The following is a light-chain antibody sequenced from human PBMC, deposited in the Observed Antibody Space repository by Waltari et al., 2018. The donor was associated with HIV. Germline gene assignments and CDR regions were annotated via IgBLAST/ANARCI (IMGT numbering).Light chain of an antibody. CDR1: SSDVGGYNY. V-gene: IGLV2-14*01. J-gene: IGLJ2*01. Sequence: GSPGQSITISCTGTSSDVGGYNYVSWYQQHPGKAPKLMIYEVSNRPSGVSNRFSGSKSGNTASLTISGLQAEDEADYYCSSYTSSKTRVFGGGTKLTVL. CDR2: EVS. CDR3: SSYTSSKTRV.